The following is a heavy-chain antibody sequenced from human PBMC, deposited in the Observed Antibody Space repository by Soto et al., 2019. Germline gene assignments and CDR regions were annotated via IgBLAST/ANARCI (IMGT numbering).Heavy chain of an antibody. CDR2: IYHSGST. CDR1: GGSISSSNW. Sequence: PSENPSLTCAVSGGSISSSNWWSWVRQPPGKGLEWIGEIYHSGSTNYNPSLKSRVTISVDKSKNQFSLKLSSVTAADTAVYYSARDSNAAGYYDSSGSLDLWCPGTLVSVS. V-gene: IGHV4-4*02. J-gene: IGHJ5*02. D-gene: IGHD3-22*01. CDR3: ARDSNAAGYYDSSGSLDL.